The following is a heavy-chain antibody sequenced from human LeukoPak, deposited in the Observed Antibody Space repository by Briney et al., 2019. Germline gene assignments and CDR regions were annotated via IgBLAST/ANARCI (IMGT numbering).Heavy chain of an antibody. D-gene: IGHD3-9*01. V-gene: IGHV4-39*01. CDR1: NGSISSGGFY. J-gene: IGHJ4*02. CDR3: ARQTYYDILTGYYKGDVDY. Sequence: SETLSLTCTVSNGSISSGGFYWGWIRQPPGKGLEWIGSVYYSGSASYNPSLNSRVTISVDTSKSQFSLKLTSVTAADTAMYYCARQTYYDILTGYYKGDVDYWGQGTLVTVSS. CDR2: VYYSGSA.